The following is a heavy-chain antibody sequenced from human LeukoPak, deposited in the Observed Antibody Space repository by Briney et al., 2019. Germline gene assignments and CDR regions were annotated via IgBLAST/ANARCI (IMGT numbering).Heavy chain of an antibody. D-gene: IGHD3-10*01. CDR2: IYSDGST. Sequence: GGSLRPSCAAAGFTVSSNFMMWVRQAPGKGLEWVSFIYSDGSTYYADSVKGRFTISRDTFRNTLYLQMNNLRAEDTAVYYCASYFGRSWGQGTLVTVSS. CDR1: GFTVSSNF. CDR3: ASYFGRS. V-gene: IGHV3-53*01. J-gene: IGHJ5*02.